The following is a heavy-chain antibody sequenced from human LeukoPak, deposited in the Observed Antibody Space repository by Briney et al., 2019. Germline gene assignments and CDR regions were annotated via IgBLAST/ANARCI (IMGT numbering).Heavy chain of an antibody. Sequence: ASVKVSCKASGYTFTNFYIHWVRQAPGQGLEWMGRIHPTSGDTKYAQKFQGRVTMTSDPSTTTAYMELSRLRSDDTAVYYCAREVAYFADWGQGTLVTVSS. CDR1: GYTFTNFY. CDR2: IHPTSGDT. J-gene: IGHJ4*02. V-gene: IGHV1-2*06. CDR3: AREVAYFAD. D-gene: IGHD5-12*01.